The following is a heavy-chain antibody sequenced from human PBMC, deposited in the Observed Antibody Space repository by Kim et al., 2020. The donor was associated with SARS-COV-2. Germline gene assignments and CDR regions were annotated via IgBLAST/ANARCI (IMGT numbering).Heavy chain of an antibody. CDR1: GYTFTGYY. CDR2: INPNSGGT. J-gene: IGHJ5*02. V-gene: IGHV1-2*06. D-gene: IGHD5-12*01. CDR3: ARVSGYSGYDLINWFDP. Sequence: ASVKVSCKASGYTFTGYYMHWVRQAPGQGLEWMGRINPNSGGTNYAQKFQGRVTMTRDTSISTAYMELSRLRSDDTAVYYCARVSGYSGYDLINWFDPWGQGTLVTVSS.